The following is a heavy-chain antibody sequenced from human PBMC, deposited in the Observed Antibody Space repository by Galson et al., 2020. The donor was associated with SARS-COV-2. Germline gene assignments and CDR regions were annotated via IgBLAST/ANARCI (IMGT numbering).Heavy chain of an antibody. CDR2: ITGGGGT. J-gene: IGHJ3*01. V-gene: IGHV3-23*01. Sequence: GGSLRLSCAASGFTFSAYAMTWVRQAPGNGLEWVSSITGGGGTSYADSVRGRFTVSRDNSGNTLFLHMNSLRAEDTAIYYCARDPNGDYVGAFDFWGQGTLVTVSS. D-gene: IGHD4-17*01. CDR3: ARDPNGDYVGAFDF. CDR1: GFTFSAYA.